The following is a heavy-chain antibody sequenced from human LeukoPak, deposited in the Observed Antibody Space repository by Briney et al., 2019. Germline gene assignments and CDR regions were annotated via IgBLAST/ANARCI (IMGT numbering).Heavy chain of an antibody. CDR1: GFSVSRNY. CDR3: ARGGRTDSGSYPYGMDV. D-gene: IGHD3-10*01. CDR2: IYSGATT. J-gene: IGHJ6*02. Sequence: GGSLRLSCAASGFSVSRNYLSWVRQAPGKGLEWVSVIYSGATTDYADPVKGRFTISTDSSKNTLYLQMNSLRHEDTSVYYCARGGRTDSGSYPYGMDVWGQGATVIVSS. V-gene: IGHV3-66*01.